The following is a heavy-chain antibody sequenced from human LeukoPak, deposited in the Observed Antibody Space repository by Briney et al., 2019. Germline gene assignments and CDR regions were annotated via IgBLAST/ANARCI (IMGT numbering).Heavy chain of an antibody. J-gene: IGHJ4*02. Sequence: SQTLSLTCTVSGGSISSSSYYWGWIRKPPGTGLEWIGSIYYSGSTYYNPSLKSRVTISVDTSKNQFSLKLSSVTAADTAVYYCARQKLVGATIGYLEYWGQGTLVTVSS. CDR3: ARQKLVGATIGYLEY. V-gene: IGHV4-39*01. CDR1: GGSISSSSYY. D-gene: IGHD1-26*01. CDR2: IYYSGST.